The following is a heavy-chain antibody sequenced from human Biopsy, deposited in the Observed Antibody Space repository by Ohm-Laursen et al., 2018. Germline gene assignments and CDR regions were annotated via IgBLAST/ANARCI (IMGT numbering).Heavy chain of an antibody. D-gene: IGHD3-22*01. CDR2: IFNSENT. CDR1: GGSISSVGSY. V-gene: IGHV4-31*01. J-gene: IGHJ5*02. CDR3: ARGDYFDSNAYFWFNP. Sequence: TLSFTCTGSGGSISSVGSYRSWLRQRLGRGPECIGYIFNSENTYYNPTLKNLINISGDTSKNQLSLKLNSVTAADTDVYYCARGDYFDSNAYFWFNPWGQGTLVTVSS.